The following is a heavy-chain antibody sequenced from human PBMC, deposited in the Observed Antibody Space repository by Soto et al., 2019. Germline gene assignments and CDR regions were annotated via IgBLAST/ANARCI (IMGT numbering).Heavy chain of an antibody. J-gene: IGHJ4*02. CDR1: GGSIISDEYY. V-gene: IGHV4-30-4*01. CDR3: ARDRSNSPDLLDS. CDR2: VYYTGRT. Sequence: QVQLQESGPGLVKPSQTLSLTCSVSGGSIISDEYYWTWIRQPPGGALEWIGHVYYTGRTSYSPSLKSRLTISVDTSKNQFSLRLNSVSAADTAVYYCARDRSNSPDLLDSWGRGTLVTVSS. D-gene: IGHD1-1*01.